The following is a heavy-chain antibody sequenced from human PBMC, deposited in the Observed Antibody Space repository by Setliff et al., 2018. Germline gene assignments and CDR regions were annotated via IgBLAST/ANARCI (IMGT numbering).Heavy chain of an antibody. CDR3: VRAPRLEWILPTFDH. V-gene: IGHV1-18*01. CDR1: GYTFTRYG. D-gene: IGHD3-3*01. CDR2: ISVYNSNT. J-gene: IGHJ4*02. Sequence: ASVKVSCKASGYTFTRYGISWVRQAPGQGLEWMGWISVYNSNTNYAEKLRGRVTMTTDTSTSTAYVELRSLRSDDTAVYYCVRAPRLEWILPTFDHWGQGAPVTVSS.